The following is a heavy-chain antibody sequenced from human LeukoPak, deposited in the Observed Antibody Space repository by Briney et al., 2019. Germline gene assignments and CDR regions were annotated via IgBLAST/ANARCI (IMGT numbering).Heavy chain of an antibody. J-gene: IGHJ5*02. Sequence: GGSLRLSCAASGFTFSSYGMHWVRQAPGKGLEWLANIKEDGSEKYYVDSVKGRFTISRDNAKNSLYLQMNSLRAEDAAVYYCARDRISAISRGWFDPWGQGTLVTVSS. V-gene: IGHV3-7*01. D-gene: IGHD2-21*01. CDR2: IKEDGSEK. CDR1: GFTFSSYG. CDR3: ARDRISAISRGWFDP.